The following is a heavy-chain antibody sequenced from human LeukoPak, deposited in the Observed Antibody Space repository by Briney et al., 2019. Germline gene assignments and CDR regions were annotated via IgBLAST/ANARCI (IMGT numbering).Heavy chain of an antibody. CDR3: ARTESRVGADPAVFDY. V-gene: IGHV1-69*04. D-gene: IGHD1-26*01. CDR1: GGTFSSYA. CDR2: IIPILGIA. J-gene: IGHJ4*02. Sequence: SVKVSCKASGGTFSSYAISWVRQAPGQGLEWMGRIIPILGIANYAQKFQGRVTITADKSTSTAYMELSSLRSEDTAVYYCARTESRVGADPAVFDYWGQGTLVTVSS.